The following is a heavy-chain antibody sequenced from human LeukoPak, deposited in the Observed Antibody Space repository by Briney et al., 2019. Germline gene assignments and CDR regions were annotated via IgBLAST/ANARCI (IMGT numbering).Heavy chain of an antibody. CDR2: ISAYNGNT. CDR1: GYTFIEYH. V-gene: IGHV1-18*04. Sequence: GASVKVSCKASGYTFIEYHLHWVRQAPGQGLEWMGWISAYNGNTNYAQKLQGRVTMTTDTSTSTAYMELRSLRSDDTAVYYCARGRPPLIFGVVTDYWGQGTLVTVSS. J-gene: IGHJ4*02. D-gene: IGHD3-3*01. CDR3: ARGRPPLIFGVVTDY.